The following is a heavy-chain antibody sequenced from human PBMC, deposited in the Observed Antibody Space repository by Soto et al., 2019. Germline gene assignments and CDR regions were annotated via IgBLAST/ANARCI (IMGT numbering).Heavy chain of an antibody. CDR2: ISGSGGST. J-gene: IGHJ3*02. CDR1: GFTFSSYA. CDR3: AKGRSGRYDYVWGSYAFDI. D-gene: IGHD3-16*01. V-gene: IGHV3-23*01. Sequence: GGSLRLSCAASGFTFSSYAMSWVRQAPGKRLEWVSAISGSGGSTYYADSVKGRFTISRDNSKNTLYLQMNSLRAEDTAVYYCAKGRSGRYDYVWGSYAFDIWGQGTMVTVSS.